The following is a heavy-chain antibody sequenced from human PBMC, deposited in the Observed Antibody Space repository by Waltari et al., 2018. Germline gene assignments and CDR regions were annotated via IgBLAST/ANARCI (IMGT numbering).Heavy chain of an antibody. CDR3: TTVNTYQGGIDY. V-gene: IGHV3-15*01. D-gene: IGHD2-2*01. Sequence: CAASGFTFSNAWMSGVRQAPGKELEWVGRIKSKTDGGTTDYAAPVKGRFTISRDDSKNTLYLQMNSLKTEDTAVYYCTTVNTYQGGIDYWGQGTLVTVSS. CDR2: IKSKTDGGTT. CDR1: GFTFSNAW. J-gene: IGHJ4*02.